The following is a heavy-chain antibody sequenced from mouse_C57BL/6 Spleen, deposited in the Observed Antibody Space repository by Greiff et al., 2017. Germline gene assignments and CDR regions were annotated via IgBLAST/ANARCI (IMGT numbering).Heavy chain of an antibody. CDR2: IDPNNGDT. J-gene: IGHJ3*01. CDR3: GRGVAWFAV. Sequence: VQLQQSGAELVKPGASVKLSCKASGYTFTSYRMNWVKQRPGRRLEWIGRIDPNNGDTKYNEKFKGKATLTVDKSSSTVYMQLSSLTSEDSAVYHCGRGVAWFAVWGTGTPVTVSA. CDR1: GYTFTSYR. V-gene: IGHV1-72*01.